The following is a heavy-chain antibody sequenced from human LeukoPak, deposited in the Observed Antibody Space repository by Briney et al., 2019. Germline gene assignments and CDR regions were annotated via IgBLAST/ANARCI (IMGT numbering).Heavy chain of an antibody. J-gene: IGHJ3*02. D-gene: IGHD4-17*01. CDR3: AKADYGDPPRAFDI. Sequence: GRSLRLSCAASGFTFSSYGMHWVRQAPGKGLEWVAVIWYDGSNKYYADSVKGRFTISRDNSKNTLYLQMNSLRAEDTAVYYCAKADYGDPPRAFDIWGQGTMVTVSS. CDR2: IWYDGSNK. V-gene: IGHV3-33*06. CDR1: GFTFSSYG.